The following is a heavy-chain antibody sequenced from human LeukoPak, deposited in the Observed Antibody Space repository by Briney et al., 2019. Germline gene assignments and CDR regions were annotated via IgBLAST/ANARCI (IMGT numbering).Heavy chain of an antibody. J-gene: IGHJ4*02. V-gene: IGHV3-21*01. Sequence: GGSLRLSCAASGFTFSSYSMNWVRQAPGKGLEWVSSISSSSSYIYYADLVKGRFTISRDNAKNSLYLQMNSLRAEDTAVYYCARAPGIYYDSSGYYKYFDYWGQGTLVTVSS. CDR1: GFTFSSYS. D-gene: IGHD3-22*01. CDR3: ARAPGIYYDSSGYYKYFDY. CDR2: ISSSSSYI.